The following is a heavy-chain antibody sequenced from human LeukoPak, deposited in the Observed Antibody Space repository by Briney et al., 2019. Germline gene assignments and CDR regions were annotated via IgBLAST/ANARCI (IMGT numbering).Heavy chain of an antibody. D-gene: IGHD1-1*01. J-gene: IGHJ4*02. CDR2: IHPEGNEE. CDR1: GFTFSKFW. V-gene: IGHV3-7*04. CDR3: ARGDDFSGDH. Sequence: GGSLRLSCVVSGFTFSKFWMSWVRQAPGRGLEWVANIHPEGNEEYHVESVKGRFTISGDNAKNSLFLQMDGLRVEDTAIYYCARGDDFSGDHWGQGTLVTVSS.